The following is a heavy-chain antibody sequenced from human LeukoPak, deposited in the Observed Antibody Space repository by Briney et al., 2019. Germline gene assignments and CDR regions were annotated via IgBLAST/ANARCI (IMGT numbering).Heavy chain of an antibody. CDR2: ISGSGGST. V-gene: IGHV3-23*01. CDR1: GFTFSSYA. J-gene: IGHJ5*02. D-gene: IGHD3-10*01. Sequence: GGSLRLSCAASGFTFSSYAMSWVRQAPGKGLEWVSTISGSGGSTDYVDSVKGRFTISRDNSKNTLYMQMNSLRAEDTALYYCTKRPDNYGAGNWLDPWGQGTLVTVSS. CDR3: TKRPDNYGAGNWLDP.